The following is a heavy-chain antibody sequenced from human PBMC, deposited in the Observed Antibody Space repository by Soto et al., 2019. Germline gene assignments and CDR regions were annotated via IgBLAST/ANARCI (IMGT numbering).Heavy chain of an antibody. CDR1: GGSISSYHW. J-gene: IGHJ4*02. V-gene: IGHV2-5*08. CDR2: IYWDDDK. CDR3: AHAGDYDLLTFDH. D-gene: IGHD4-17*01. Sequence: TLSLTCTVSGGSISSYHWSWIRQSAGKGLEWLALIYWDDDKRYSPSLKDRLAISKDTSSNQVVLTITNMDPGDTATYFCAHAGDYDLLTFDHWGPGTLVTVSS.